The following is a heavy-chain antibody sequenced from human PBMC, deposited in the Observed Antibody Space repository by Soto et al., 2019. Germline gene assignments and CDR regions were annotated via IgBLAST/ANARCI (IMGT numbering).Heavy chain of an antibody. J-gene: IGHJ4*02. Sequence: ASVKVSCKASGYTFTSYAMHWVRQAPGQRLEWMGWINAGNGNTKYSQKFQGRVTITRDTSASTAYMELSSLRSEDTAVYYCARDGVVPAAPTPYYFDYWGQGTLVTVS. CDR3: ARDGVVPAAPTPYYFDY. V-gene: IGHV1-3*01. CDR2: INAGNGNT. D-gene: IGHD2-2*01. CDR1: GYTFTSYA.